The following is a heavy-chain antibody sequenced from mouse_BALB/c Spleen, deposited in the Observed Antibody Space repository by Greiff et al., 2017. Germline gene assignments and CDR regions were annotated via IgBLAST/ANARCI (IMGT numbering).Heavy chain of an antibody. V-gene: IGHV14-4*02. J-gene: IGHJ4*01. Sequence: VQLQQSGAELVRSGASVKLSCTASGFNIKDYYMHWVKQRPEQGLEWIGWIDPENGDTEYAPKFQGKATMTADTSSNTAYLQLSSLTSEDTAVYYCKGSYYYGSPYYAMDYWGQGTSVTVSS. CDR1: GFNIKDYY. D-gene: IGHD1-1*01. CDR2: IDPENGDT. CDR3: KGSYYYGSPYYAMDY.